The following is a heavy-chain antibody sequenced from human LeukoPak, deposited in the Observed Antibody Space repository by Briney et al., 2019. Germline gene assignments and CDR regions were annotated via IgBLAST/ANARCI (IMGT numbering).Heavy chain of an antibody. CDR2: IYPGDSDT. CDR1: GYSFTSYW. D-gene: IGHD2-15*01. CDR3: ARPSGIGLSNLDMDV. J-gene: IGHJ6*03. Sequence: GESLKISFKGSGYSFTSYWISWVRQMPGKGLEWVGIIYPGDSDTRYSPSFQGQVTISADNSISTAYLQWSSLKASDTAMYYCARPSGIGLSNLDMDVWGKGTTVTVSS. V-gene: IGHV5-51*01.